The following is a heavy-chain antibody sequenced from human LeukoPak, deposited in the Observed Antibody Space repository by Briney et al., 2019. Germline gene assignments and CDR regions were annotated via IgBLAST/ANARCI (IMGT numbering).Heavy chain of an antibody. CDR2: ISYDGSNK. CDR3: AKVGLRYFDWLSTFDY. D-gene: IGHD3-9*01. J-gene: IGHJ4*02. V-gene: IGHV3-30*04. CDR1: GFTFSSYA. Sequence: GGSLRLSCAASGFTFSSYAMHWVRQAPGKGLEWVAVISYDGSNKYYADSVKGRFTISRDNSKNTLYLQMNSLRAEDTAVYYCAKVGLRYFDWLSTFDYWGQGTLVTVSS.